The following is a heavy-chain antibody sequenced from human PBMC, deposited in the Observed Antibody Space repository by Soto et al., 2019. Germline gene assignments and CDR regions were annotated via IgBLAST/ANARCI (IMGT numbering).Heavy chain of an antibody. CDR3: ARDRDDYGSGNYYNRIDF. CDR1: GGIFSTYA. D-gene: IGHD3-10*01. CDR2: IIPLFGTP. V-gene: IGHV1-69*01. J-gene: IGHJ4*02. Sequence: QVHLVQSGAEVKKPGSSVKVSCKASGGIFSTYAISWLRQAPGQGLEWMGGIIPLFGTPNYAQRFQGRVTITEDESTSTAYMELSRLRSEDTAVYYCARDRDDYGSGNYYNRIDFWGQGTLVTVSS.